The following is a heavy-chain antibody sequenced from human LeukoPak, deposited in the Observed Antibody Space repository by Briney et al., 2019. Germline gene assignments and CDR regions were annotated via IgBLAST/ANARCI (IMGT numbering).Heavy chain of an antibody. CDR1: GGSFSGYY. V-gene: IGHV4-34*01. Sequence: SETLSLTXAVYGGSFSGYYWSWIRQPPGKGLEWIGEINHSGSTNYNPSLKSRVTISVDTSKNQFSLKLSSVTAADTAVYYCARGSEDNWNDLLWAFDIWGQGTMVTVSS. J-gene: IGHJ3*02. CDR3: ARGSEDNWNDLLWAFDI. CDR2: INHSGST. D-gene: IGHD1-20*01.